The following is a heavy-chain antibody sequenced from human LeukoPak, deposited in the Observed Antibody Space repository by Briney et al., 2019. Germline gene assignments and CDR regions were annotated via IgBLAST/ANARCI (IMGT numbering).Heavy chain of an antibody. CDR3: ARLLATSLPLDY. CDR1: GGSISSDAYY. Sequence: SETLSLTCSVSGGSISSDAYYWSWIRQPAGKGLEWIGHIYTSGSGSTYYNPSLKSRVTISVDTSTNQFSLELSSVTAADTAVYYCARLLATSLPLDYWGQGTLVTVSS. V-gene: IGHV4-61*09. J-gene: IGHJ4*02. D-gene: IGHD2-2*01. CDR2: IYTSGSGST.